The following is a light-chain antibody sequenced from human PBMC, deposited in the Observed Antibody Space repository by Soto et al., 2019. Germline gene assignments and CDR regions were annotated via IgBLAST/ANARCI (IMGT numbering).Light chain of an antibody. CDR1: QRVSSSY. V-gene: IGKV3-20*01. Sequence: EIGLTQSPGTLSLSPGERATLYCSASQRVSSSYLAWYQQKPGQAPRLLVYGASSRATGTPDRFSGSGSGADFTLTISRLEPQEFAVYYCQRVSSPLSFGGGTTVAIK. CDR3: QRVSSPLS. J-gene: IGKJ4*01. CDR2: GAS.